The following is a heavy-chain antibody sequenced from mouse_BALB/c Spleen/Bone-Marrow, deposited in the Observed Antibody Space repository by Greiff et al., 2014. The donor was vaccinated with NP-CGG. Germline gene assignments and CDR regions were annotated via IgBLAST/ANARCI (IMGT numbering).Heavy chain of an antibody. Sequence: LVESGASVKISCKATGYTFSTYWIEWVKQRPGHGLEWIGEILPGSGSTNYNEKFKGKATFTADTSSNTVYMQLSSLTSEDSAVYYCARWYYGSSSFAYWGQGTLVTVSA. CDR2: ILPGSGST. CDR1: GYTFSTYW. CDR3: ARWYYGSSSFAY. V-gene: IGHV1-9*01. D-gene: IGHD1-1*01. J-gene: IGHJ3*01.